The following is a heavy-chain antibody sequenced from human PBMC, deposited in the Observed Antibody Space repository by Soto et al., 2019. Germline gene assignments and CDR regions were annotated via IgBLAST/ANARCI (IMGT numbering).Heavy chain of an antibody. D-gene: IGHD6-13*01. CDR2: ISYDGSNK. Sequence: QVQLVESGGGVVQPGRSLRLSCAASGFTFSSYAMHWVRQAPGKGLEWVAVISYDGSNKYYADSVKGRFTISRDNSKNPLYLQMSSLRAEDTAVYYCARGGIAAAGSYYYGMDVWGQGTTVTVSS. J-gene: IGHJ6*02. CDR3: ARGGIAAAGSYYYGMDV. V-gene: IGHV3-30-3*01. CDR1: GFTFSSYA.